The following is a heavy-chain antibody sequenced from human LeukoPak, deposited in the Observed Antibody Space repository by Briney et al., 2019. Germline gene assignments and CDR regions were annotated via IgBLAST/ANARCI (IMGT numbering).Heavy chain of an antibody. J-gene: IGHJ6*02. CDR2: ISPYNGNT. CDR1: GHTFTNYG. D-gene: IGHD6-6*01. Sequence: ASVKVSCKASGHTFTNYGISWVRQAPGQGLEWMGWISPYNGNTNYAQKLQGRVTMTTDTSTSTAYMELRSLASDDTAVYYCARCGGLAALPYYYYYGMDVWGQGTTVTVSS. CDR3: ARCGGLAALPYYYYYGMDV. V-gene: IGHV1-18*01.